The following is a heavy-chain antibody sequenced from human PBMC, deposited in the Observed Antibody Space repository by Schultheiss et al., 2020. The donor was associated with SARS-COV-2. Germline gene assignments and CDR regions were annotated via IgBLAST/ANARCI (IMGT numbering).Heavy chain of an antibody. CDR2: VSGSGGST. D-gene: IGHD5-18*01. CDR3: AKGVQLWSYGMDV. Sequence: GGSLRLSCAASGFSFSSYAMSWVRQAPGKGLDWVSAVSGSGGSTHYADSVKGRFTISRDNSKNTLYLQMNSLRAEDTAVYYCAKGVQLWSYGMDVWGQGTTVTVSS. V-gene: IGHV3-23*01. CDR1: GFSFSSYA. J-gene: IGHJ6*02.